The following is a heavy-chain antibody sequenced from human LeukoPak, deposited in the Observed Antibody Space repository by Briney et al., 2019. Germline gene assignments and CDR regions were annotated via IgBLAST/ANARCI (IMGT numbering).Heavy chain of an antibody. J-gene: IGHJ6*02. V-gene: IGHV4-34*01. CDR2: INHSGST. CDR3: ARDRTAWSGYYNYYYGMDV. D-gene: IGHD3-3*01. Sequence: SETLSLTCAVYGGSFSGYYWSWIRQPPGKGLEWIGEINHSGSTNYNPSLKSRVTISVDTSKNQFSLKLSSATAADTAVYYCARDRTAWSGYYNYYYGMDVWGQGTTVTVSS. CDR1: GGSFSGYY.